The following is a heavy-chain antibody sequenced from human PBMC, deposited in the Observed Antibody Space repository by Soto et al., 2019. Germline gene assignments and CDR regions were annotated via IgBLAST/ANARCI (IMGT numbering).Heavy chain of an antibody. CDR2: FDPEDGET. V-gene: IGHV1-24*01. Sequence: ASVKVSCKVSGYSLTELSRHWVRQAPGKGLEWMGGFDPEDGETIYAQKFQGRVTMTEDTSTDTAYMELRSLRPDDTAVYFCARRVGVAPVYDAYDFWGQGTMVTVSS. D-gene: IGHD2-15*01. J-gene: IGHJ3*01. CDR3: ARRVGVAPVYDAYDF. CDR1: GYSLTELS.